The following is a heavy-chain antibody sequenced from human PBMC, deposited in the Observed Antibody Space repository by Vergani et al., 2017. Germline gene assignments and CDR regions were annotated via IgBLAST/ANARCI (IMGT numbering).Heavy chain of an antibody. CDR3: ATKSYGTPGCQKGYFGD. Sequence: QVQLVESGGGVVQPGGSLRLSCVVSGFTSSYYGMHWVRQAPGKGLEWVAVISSDGTQKYYADSVKGRFTISRDNSKSTLYLHMNSLRTENTAVYYCATKSYGTPGCQKGYFGDWGQGTLVTVSS. CDR1: GFTSSYYG. CDR2: ISSDGTQK. V-gene: IGHV3-30*03. D-gene: IGHD1-1*01. J-gene: IGHJ1*01.